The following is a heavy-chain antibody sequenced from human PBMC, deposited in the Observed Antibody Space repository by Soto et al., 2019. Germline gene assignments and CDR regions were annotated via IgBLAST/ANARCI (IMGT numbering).Heavy chain of an antibody. CDR3: VRRHVSATGIDWFDP. J-gene: IGHJ5*02. CDR1: GGSISSSSYY. Sequence: SETLSLTCTVSGGSISSSSYYWGWIRQPPGKGLEWIGSIYYSGSTYYNPSLKSRVTISVDTSKNQFSLKLSSVTAADTAVYYCVRRHVSATGIDWFDPWGQGTLVTVSS. V-gene: IGHV4-39*01. CDR2: IYYSGST. D-gene: IGHD6-13*01.